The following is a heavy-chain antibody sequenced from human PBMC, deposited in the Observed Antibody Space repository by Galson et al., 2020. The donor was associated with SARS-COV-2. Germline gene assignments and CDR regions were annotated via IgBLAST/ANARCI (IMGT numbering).Heavy chain of an antibody. V-gene: IGHV3-30*04. J-gene: IGHJ6*02. CDR2: ISYDGSNK. CDR3: ARYDNYYESSGYYCVPRGWDYYYGMDV. D-gene: IGHD3-22*01. CDR1: GFTFSSYA. Sequence: GESLKISCAASGFTFSSYAMHSVRQAPGKGLEWVAVISYDGSNKYYADSVKGRFTISRDNSKNTLYLQLNSLRAEDTAVYYCARYDNYYESSGYYCVPRGWDYYYGMDVWGQGSTVTVSS.